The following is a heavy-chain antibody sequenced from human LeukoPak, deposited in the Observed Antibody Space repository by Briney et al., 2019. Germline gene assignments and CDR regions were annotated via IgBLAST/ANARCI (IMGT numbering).Heavy chain of an antibody. CDR2: IHYGANT. Sequence: PSETLSLTCTVSGGSISSYYWSWIRQPPGKGPEWIGSIHYGANTYRNPSLKSRVTISMDTSKNHFSLSLSSVTAADTAVYYCARNDAKMVTVDYWGQGTLVTVSS. V-gene: IGHV4-59*05. CDR3: ARNDAKMVTVDY. D-gene: IGHD2-21*02. CDR1: GGSISSYY. J-gene: IGHJ4*02.